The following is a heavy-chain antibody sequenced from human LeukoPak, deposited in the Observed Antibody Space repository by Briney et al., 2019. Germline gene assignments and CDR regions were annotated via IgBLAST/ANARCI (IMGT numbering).Heavy chain of an antibody. J-gene: IGHJ4*02. V-gene: IGHV1-2*02. CDR1: GYTFTGYY. CDR2: INPNSGGT. CDR3: ARDREVGSTRNYFDY. Sequence: ASVKVSCKASGYTFTGYYMHWVRQAPGQGLEWMGWINPNSGGTNYAQKFQGRVTMSRDTSTSTVYMELSSLRSEDTALYYCARDREVGSTRNYFDYWGQGTLVTVSS. D-gene: IGHD1-26*01.